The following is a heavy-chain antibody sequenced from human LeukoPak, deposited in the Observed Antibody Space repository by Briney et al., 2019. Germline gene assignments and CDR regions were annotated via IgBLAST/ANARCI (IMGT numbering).Heavy chain of an antibody. CDR2: INPNSGGT. D-gene: IGHD3-22*01. CDR3: ARGFPLRRSYDSRGYYSYYFDS. J-gene: IGHJ4*02. CDR1: GYTFTSYG. V-gene: IGHV1-2*02. Sequence: ASVKVSCKASGYTFTSYGISWVRQAPGQGLEWMGWINPNSGGTNYAQKFQGRVTMTRDTSISTAYMELSRLRSDDTAVYYCARGFPLRRSYDSRGYYSYYFDSWGQGTLVTVSS.